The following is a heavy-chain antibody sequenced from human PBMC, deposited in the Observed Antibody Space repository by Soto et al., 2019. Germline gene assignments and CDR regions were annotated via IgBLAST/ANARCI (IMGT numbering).Heavy chain of an antibody. J-gene: IGHJ4*02. V-gene: IGHV1-2*02. Sequence: QVQLVQSGAEVKKPGASVKVSCKASGYTFTGYYMHWVRQAPGQGLEWMGWINPNSGGTNYAQKFQGRVTMTRDTPISTAYRELSGLRSDDTAVYYCARDLGDSVWGSYRYTRLDSGGQGTLVTVPS. CDR3: ARDLGDSVWGSYRYTRLDS. D-gene: IGHD3-16*02. CDR1: GYTFTGYY. CDR2: INPNSGGT.